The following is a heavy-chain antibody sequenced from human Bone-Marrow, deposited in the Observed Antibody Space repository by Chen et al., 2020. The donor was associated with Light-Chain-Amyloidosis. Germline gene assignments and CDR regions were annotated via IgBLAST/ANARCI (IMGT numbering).Heavy chain of an antibody. CDR2: IYPDDSDA. CDR1: GYTFPNYW. V-gene: IGHV5-51*01. J-gene: IGHJ4*02. Sequence: EVQLEQSGPEVKKPGESLKISCKGSGYTFPNYWIGWVRQMPGKGLEWMWVIYPDDSDARYIPSFEGQVTLSADKSITTAYLQWRSLKASDTAMYYCARRRDGYNCDYWGQGTLVTVSS. CDR3: ARRRDGYNCDY. D-gene: IGHD5-12*01.